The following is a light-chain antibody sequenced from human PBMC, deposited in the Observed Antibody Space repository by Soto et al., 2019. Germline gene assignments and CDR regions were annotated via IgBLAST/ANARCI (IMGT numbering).Light chain of an antibody. CDR2: EVS. CDR1: SSDVGGYNY. Sequence: QSALTQPPSASGSPGQSVTISCTGTSSDVGGYNYVSWYQQHPGKAPKLMIYEVSNRPSGVPDRFSGSKSGNTASLTVSGLQVEDEADYYCSSYAGSNNLVFGGGTKLTVL. CDR3: SSYAGSNNLV. J-gene: IGLJ2*01. V-gene: IGLV2-8*01.